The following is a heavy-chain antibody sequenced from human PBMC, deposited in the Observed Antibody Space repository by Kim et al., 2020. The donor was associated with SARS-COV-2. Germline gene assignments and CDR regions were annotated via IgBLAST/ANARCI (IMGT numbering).Heavy chain of an antibody. CDR3: ARDWGLYGGNSHFYYYYGMDV. V-gene: IGHV1-69*13. Sequence: SVKVSCKASGGTFSSYAISWVRQAPGQGLEWMGGIIPIFGTANYAQKFQGRVTITADESTSTAYMELSSLRSEDTAVYYCARDWGLYGGNSHFYYYYGMDVWGQGTTVTVSS. J-gene: IGHJ6*02. D-gene: IGHD4-17*01. CDR2: IIPIFGTA. CDR1: GGTFSSYA.